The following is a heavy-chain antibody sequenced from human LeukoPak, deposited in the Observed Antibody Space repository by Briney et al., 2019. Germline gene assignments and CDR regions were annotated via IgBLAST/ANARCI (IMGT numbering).Heavy chain of an antibody. Sequence: ETLSLTCTVSGGSISSYYWSWIRQPPGKGLEWIGYIYYSGSTNYNPSLKSRVTISVDTSKNQSSLKLSSVTAADTAVYYCARLVGRYCSSTSCYRENWFDPWGQGTLVTVSS. D-gene: IGHD2-2*01. V-gene: IGHV4-59*08. CDR1: GGSISSYY. CDR2: IYYSGST. J-gene: IGHJ5*02. CDR3: ARLVGRYCSSTSCYRENWFDP.